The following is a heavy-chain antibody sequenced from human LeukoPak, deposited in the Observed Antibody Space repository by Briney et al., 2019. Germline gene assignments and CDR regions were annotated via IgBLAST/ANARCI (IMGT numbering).Heavy chain of an antibody. Sequence: PGGSLRLSCAASGFTFSSYSINWVRQAPGKGLEWVSSISSSSSYIYYADSVKGRFTISRDNAKNSLYLQMNSLRAEDTAVYYCARGPVAVADTYYYYYMDVWGKGTTVTVSS. CDR1: GFTFSSYS. D-gene: IGHD6-19*01. J-gene: IGHJ6*03. CDR3: ARGPVAVADTYYYYYMDV. V-gene: IGHV3-21*01. CDR2: ISSSSSYI.